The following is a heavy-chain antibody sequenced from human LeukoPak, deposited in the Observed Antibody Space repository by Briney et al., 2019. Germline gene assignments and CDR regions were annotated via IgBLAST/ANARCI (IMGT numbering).Heavy chain of an antibody. CDR2: IYHSGST. V-gene: IGHV4-38-2*01. Sequence: SETLSLTCAVSGYSISSGYYWGWIRQPPGKGLEWIGSIYHSGSTYYNSSLKSRVTISVDTSKNQFSLKLSSVTAADTAVYYCAKGSSWYYFDYWGQGTLVTVSS. J-gene: IGHJ4*02. D-gene: IGHD6-13*01. CDR1: GYSISSGYY. CDR3: AKGSSWYYFDY.